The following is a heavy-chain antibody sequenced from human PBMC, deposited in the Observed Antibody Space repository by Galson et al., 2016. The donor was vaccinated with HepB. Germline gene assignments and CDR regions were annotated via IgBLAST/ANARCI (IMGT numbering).Heavy chain of an antibody. D-gene: IGHD3-3*01. Sequence: SVKVSCKASGYIFNGYYIHWVRQAPGQGLEWMGWINPNSGGTDYARKFQGRVAMTRDTSITTAYMDLSSLKSDDTGVYYCAREISDSPNWFDPWGQGTLVTVSS. CDR1: GYIFNGYY. V-gene: IGHV1-2*02. J-gene: IGHJ5*02. CDR3: AREISDSPNWFDP. CDR2: INPNSGGT.